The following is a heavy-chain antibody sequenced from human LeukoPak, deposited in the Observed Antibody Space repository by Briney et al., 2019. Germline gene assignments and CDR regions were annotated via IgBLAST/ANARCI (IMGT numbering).Heavy chain of an antibody. CDR2: ISYDGSNK. J-gene: IGHJ4*02. D-gene: IGHD3-3*01. CDR1: GFTFSSYA. Sequence: GGSLRLSCAASGFTFSSYAMHWVRQAPGKGLEWVAVISYDGSNKYYADSVKGRFTTSRDNSKNTLYLQMNSLRAEDTAVYYCARDLDYDFWSGYFDYWGQGTLVTVSS. CDR3: ARDLDYDFWSGYFDY. V-gene: IGHV3-30-3*01.